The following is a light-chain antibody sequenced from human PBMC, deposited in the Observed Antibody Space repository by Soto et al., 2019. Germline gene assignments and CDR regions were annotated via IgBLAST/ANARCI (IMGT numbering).Light chain of an antibody. CDR2: GAS. J-gene: IGKJ4*01. Sequence: EIVMTQSPATLSVSAGERATLSCRASQSISITLAWYQQKPGQAPRLLIYGASTRATGIPARFSGSGSGTEFTLTISGLQSEDFAVYYCQQYSNWPRTFGGGTKVDIK. CDR1: QSISIT. CDR3: QQYSNWPRT. V-gene: IGKV3-15*01.